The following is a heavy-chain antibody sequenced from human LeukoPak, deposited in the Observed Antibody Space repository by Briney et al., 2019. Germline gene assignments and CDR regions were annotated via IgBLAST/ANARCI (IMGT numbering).Heavy chain of an antibody. CDR3: ATRSLH. V-gene: IGHV3-7*01. J-gene: IGHJ4*02. D-gene: IGHD6-6*01. CDR1: GFTFSGYW. Sequence: GGSLRLSCAASGFTFSGYWMSWVRQAPGRGLEWVANIGRDGTEKYYVDSVKGRFTISRDNAKNSLYLQMDSLRAEGTAVYYCATRSLHWGQGTLVTVSS. CDR2: IGRDGTEK.